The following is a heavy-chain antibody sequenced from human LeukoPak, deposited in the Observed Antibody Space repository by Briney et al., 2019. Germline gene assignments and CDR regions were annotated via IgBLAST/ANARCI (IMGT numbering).Heavy chain of an antibody. CDR2: ISAYGHI. J-gene: IGHJ4*02. D-gene: IGHD1-26*01. CDR1: GYTFSSYG. V-gene: IGHV1-18*01. CDR3: ARDSQWELLFDY. Sequence: ASVKVSCKTSGYTFSSYGITWVRQAPGQGLEWMGWISAYGHIKLARNLQARVTVTIDTSTTTAYMELRSLSSDDTAVYYCARDSQWELLFDYWGQGTLVTVSS.